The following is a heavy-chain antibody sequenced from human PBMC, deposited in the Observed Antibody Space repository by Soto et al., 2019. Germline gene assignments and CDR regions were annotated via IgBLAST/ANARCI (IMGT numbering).Heavy chain of an antibody. Sequence: QLQLQESGPGLVTPSETLSLTCTVSGGSISSSSYYWGWIRQPPGKGLEWIGSIFYSGSTYYNPSLKRRVTISVDTSKNQFSRKLSSVTAADTAVYYCARQDYDILTGYATAYYYYMDVCGKGTTVTVSS. CDR2: IFYSGST. CDR1: GGSISSSSYY. J-gene: IGHJ6*03. V-gene: IGHV4-39*01. CDR3: ARQDYDILTGYATAYYYYMDV. D-gene: IGHD3-9*01.